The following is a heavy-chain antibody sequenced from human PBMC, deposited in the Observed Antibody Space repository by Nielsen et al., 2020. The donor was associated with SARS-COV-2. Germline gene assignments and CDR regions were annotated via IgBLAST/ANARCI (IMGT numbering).Heavy chain of an antibody. V-gene: IGHV3-7*05. CDR2: INEDGSVV. CDR1: GLIFSSSW. Sequence: GGSLRLSCAASGLIFSSSWMVWVRQAPGKGLEWVANINEDGSVVNYVDSMKGRFTISRDNAGKSLYLQMNSLRAEDTAVYYCARDAAYSRFDYWGQGTLVTVSS. J-gene: IGHJ4*02. CDR3: ARDAAYSRFDY. D-gene: IGHD4-11*01.